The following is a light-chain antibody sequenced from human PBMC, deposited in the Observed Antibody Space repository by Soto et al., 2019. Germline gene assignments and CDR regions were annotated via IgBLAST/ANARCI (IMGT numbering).Light chain of an antibody. CDR1: QSVTTN. J-gene: IGKJ1*01. Sequence: EIVMTQSPATLPVSPRERATLSCRASQSVTTNLAWYQHKPGQAPRLLIYGASTRATGIPVRFSGSGSGTEFTLAISSLQSEDFAVYYCQQYDDWWTFGQGTKVEIK. CDR3: QQYDDWWT. CDR2: GAS. V-gene: IGKV3-15*01.